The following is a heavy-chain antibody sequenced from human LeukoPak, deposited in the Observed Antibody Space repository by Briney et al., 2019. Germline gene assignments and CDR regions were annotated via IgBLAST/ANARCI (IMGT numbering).Heavy chain of an antibody. V-gene: IGHV4-59*01. CDR3: AREDGYHYMDV. Sequence: KASETLSLTCTVSGGSISSYYWSWIRQPPGKGLEWIGYIYYSGSTNYNPSLKSRVTISVDTSKNQFSLKLSSVTAADTAVYYCAREDGYHYMDVWGKGTTVTVSS. D-gene: IGHD5-24*01. CDR2: IYYSGST. J-gene: IGHJ6*03. CDR1: GGSISSYY.